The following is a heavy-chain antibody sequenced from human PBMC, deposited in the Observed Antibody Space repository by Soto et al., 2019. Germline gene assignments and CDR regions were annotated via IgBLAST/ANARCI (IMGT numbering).Heavy chain of an antibody. V-gene: IGHV4-61*01. CDR3: ARDTSVGARIVYYYGMDV. CDR2: IYYSGST. D-gene: IGHD1-26*01. CDR1: GGSVSSGSYY. Sequence: SETLSLTCTVSGGSVSSGSYYWGCIRQPPGKGLEWIGYIYYSGSTNYNPSLKSRVTISVDTSKNQFSLKLSSVTAADTAVYYCARDTSVGARIVYYYGMDVWGQGATVTLSS. J-gene: IGHJ6*02.